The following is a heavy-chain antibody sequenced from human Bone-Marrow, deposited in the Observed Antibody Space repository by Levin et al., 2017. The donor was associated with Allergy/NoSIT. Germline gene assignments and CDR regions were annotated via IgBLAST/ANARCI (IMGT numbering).Heavy chain of an antibody. Sequence: SETLSLTCTVSGGSISGFYWSWIRQPPGKGLEWIGYIYYRGATNYNPSLKSRVTFSVDTSNNEVSLKLHSVTAADTAVYYCARDQDDGYNPYGMDVWGQGTTVIVSS. D-gene: IGHD5-24*01. CDR3: ARDQDDGYNPYGMDV. J-gene: IGHJ6*02. CDR2: IYYRGAT. CDR1: GGSISGFY. V-gene: IGHV4-59*01.